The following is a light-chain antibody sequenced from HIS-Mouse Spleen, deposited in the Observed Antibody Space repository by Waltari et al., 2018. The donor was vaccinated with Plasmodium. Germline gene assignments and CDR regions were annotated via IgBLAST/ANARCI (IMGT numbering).Light chain of an antibody. CDR3: CSYAGSRLV. Sequence: QSALTQPASVSGSPGQSITISCTGTSSDVGSYNLFSWYQQHPGKAPKLMIYEGSKGPSGVSNRFSGSKSGNTASLTISGLQAEDEADYYCCSYAGSRLVFGGGTKLTVL. CDR2: EGS. J-gene: IGLJ2*01. V-gene: IGLV2-23*01. CDR1: SSDVGSYNL.